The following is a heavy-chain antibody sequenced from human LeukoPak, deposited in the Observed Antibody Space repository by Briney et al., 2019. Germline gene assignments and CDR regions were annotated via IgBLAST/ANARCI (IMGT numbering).Heavy chain of an antibody. Sequence: GGSLRLSCAASGFTFSRYWMSWVRQAPGKGLEWVSVIYSGGSTYYADSVKGRFTISRDNSKNTLYLQMNSLRAEDTAVYYCARSLTYYYDSSGYYFDYWGQGTLVTVSS. J-gene: IGHJ4*02. CDR3: ARSLTYYYDSSGYYFDY. D-gene: IGHD3-22*01. CDR1: GFTFSRYW. CDR2: IYSGGST. V-gene: IGHV3-53*01.